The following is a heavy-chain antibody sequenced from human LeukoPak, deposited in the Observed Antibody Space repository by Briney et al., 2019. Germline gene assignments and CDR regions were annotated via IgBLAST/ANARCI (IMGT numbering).Heavy chain of an antibody. CDR2: VHTGEGT. D-gene: IGHD5-12*01. CDR1: GGSTNNDY. CDR3: ARFYSGSPNAFDI. V-gene: IGHV4-4*07. Sequence: SETLSLTCIVSGGSTNNDYWSWIRQPAGQGLKWIGRVHTGEGTDYNPSLKSRVSMSLDTSKSQFSLRLSSVTAADTAVYYCARFYSGSPNAFDIWGQGTMVTVSS. J-gene: IGHJ3*02.